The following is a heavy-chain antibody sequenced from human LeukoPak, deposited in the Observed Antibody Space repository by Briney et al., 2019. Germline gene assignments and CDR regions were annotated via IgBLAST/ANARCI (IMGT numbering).Heavy chain of an antibody. CDR1: GFTFRSYA. Sequence: PGGSLRLSCAASGFTFRSYAMSWVRQAPGKGLEWVSAISASGDSVNYAVSVKGRLTISRDNSKNTLYLQMNSLRAEDTAIYYCAKEILSSSLYLDAFDLWGQGTVVTVSS. J-gene: IGHJ3*01. CDR3: AKEILSSSLYLDAFDL. CDR2: ISASGDSV. V-gene: IGHV3-23*01. D-gene: IGHD6-13*01.